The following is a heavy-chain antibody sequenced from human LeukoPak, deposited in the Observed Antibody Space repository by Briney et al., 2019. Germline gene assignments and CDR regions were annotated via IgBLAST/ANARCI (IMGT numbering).Heavy chain of an antibody. V-gene: IGHV1-69*05. D-gene: IGHD3-22*01. J-gene: IGHJ4*02. CDR1: GGTFSSYA. Sequence: SVKVSCKASGGTFSSYAISWVRQAPGQGLEWMGRIIPIFGTANYAQKFQGRVAITTDESTSTAYMELSSLRSEDTAVYYCARGEGLRTYYYDSSGYSSFYYWGQGTLVTVSS. CDR3: ARGEGLRTYYYDSSGYSSFYY. CDR2: IIPIFGTA.